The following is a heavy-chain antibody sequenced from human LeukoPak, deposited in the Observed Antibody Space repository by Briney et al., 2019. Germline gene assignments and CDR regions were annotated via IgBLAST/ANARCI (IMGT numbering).Heavy chain of an antibody. Sequence: GGSLRLSCAASGFIFSTYWMTWVRQAPGKGLEWVANIKQDGGQIYYVDSVKGRFTISRDNAKNSLYLQMNSLRAEDTAVYYCAREDYYGSGSPTYWGQGTLVTVSS. V-gene: IGHV3-7*01. CDR1: GFIFSTYW. CDR3: AREDYYGSGSPTY. CDR2: IKQDGGQI. J-gene: IGHJ4*02. D-gene: IGHD3-10*01.